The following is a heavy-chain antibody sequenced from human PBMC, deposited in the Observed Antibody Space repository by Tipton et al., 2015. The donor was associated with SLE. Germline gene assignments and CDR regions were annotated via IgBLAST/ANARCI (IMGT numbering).Heavy chain of an antibody. V-gene: IGHV4-34*01. CDR3: ARGRPAFYI. Sequence: LRLSCAVYGGSFSGYYWSWIRQPPGKGLEWIGEINHSGSTNYNPSLKSRVTISVDTSKNQFSLKLSSVTAADTAVYYCARGRPAFYIWGQGTRVTVSS. CDR1: GGSFSGYY. CDR2: INHSGST. J-gene: IGHJ3*02.